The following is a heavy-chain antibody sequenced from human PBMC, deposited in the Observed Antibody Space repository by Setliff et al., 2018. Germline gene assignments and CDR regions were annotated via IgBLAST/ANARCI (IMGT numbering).Heavy chain of an antibody. CDR1: GGSFSGYY. J-gene: IGHJ6*03. CDR2: INHSGST. CDR3: ARGPSFWSGDYMDV. Sequence: PSETLSLTCAVYGGSFSGYYWSWIRQPPGKGLEWIGEINHSGSTNYNPSLKSRVTISVDTSKNQFSLKLSSVTAADTAVYYCARGPSFWSGDYMDVWGKGTTVTVSS. V-gene: IGHV4-34*01. D-gene: IGHD3-3*01.